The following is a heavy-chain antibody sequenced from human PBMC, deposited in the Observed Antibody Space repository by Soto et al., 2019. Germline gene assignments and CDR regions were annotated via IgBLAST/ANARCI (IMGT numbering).Heavy chain of an antibody. CDR2: MSYSGST. V-gene: IGHV4-59*01. CDR1: GASISSYY. CDR3: ASSSLYGMDV. J-gene: IGHJ6*02. Sequence: SETLSLTCTVSGASISSYYWSWIRQPPGKGLEWIGYMSYSGSTNYNPSLKSRVTISVDTSKNQFSLKLSSVTAADTAVYYCASSSLYGMDVWGQGTTVTVSS.